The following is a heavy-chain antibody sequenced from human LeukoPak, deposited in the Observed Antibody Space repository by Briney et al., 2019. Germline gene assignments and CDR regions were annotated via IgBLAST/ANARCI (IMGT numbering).Heavy chain of an antibody. D-gene: IGHD1-26*01. CDR3: ARVGIPKRGAFDI. CDR1: GFTFSTYA. J-gene: IGHJ3*02. Sequence: GGSLRLSCAASGFTFSTYAMHWLRQAPGKGLEWVTVISDDGSNTYYPDSVKGRFTISRDNSKNTVYLQMNILRTEDKTMFYCARVGIPKRGAFDIWGQGTMVTVSS. CDR2: ISDDGSNT. V-gene: IGHV3-30*04.